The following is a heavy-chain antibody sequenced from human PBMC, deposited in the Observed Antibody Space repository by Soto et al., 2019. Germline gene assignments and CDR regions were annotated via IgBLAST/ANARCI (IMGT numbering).Heavy chain of an antibody. D-gene: IGHD3-3*01. Sequence: SETLSLTCAVYGGSFSDYYWSWIRQPPGKGLEWIGEINHSGSTNYNPSLKSRVTISVDTSKNQFSLKLSSVTAADTAVYYCARPPHLRRFLEWLLNGNGFDPGGQGTLVTVSS. J-gene: IGHJ5*02. V-gene: IGHV4-34*01. CDR3: ARPPHLRRFLEWLLNGNGFDP. CDR1: GGSFSDYY. CDR2: INHSGST.